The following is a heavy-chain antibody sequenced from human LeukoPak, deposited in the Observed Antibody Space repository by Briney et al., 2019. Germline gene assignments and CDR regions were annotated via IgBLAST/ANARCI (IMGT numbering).Heavy chain of an antibody. D-gene: IGHD3-3*01. Sequence: ASVKVSCKASGYTFTGYYMHWVRQAPGQGLERMGRINPNSGETIYAERFQGRVTMTRDTSISTAYMELTSLRSDDTAVYYWARDLVGGIWSAGFWGQGSLVTVSS. V-gene: IGHV1-2*06. J-gene: IGHJ4*02. CDR1: GYTFTGYY. CDR3: ARDLVGGIWSAGF. CDR2: INPNSGET.